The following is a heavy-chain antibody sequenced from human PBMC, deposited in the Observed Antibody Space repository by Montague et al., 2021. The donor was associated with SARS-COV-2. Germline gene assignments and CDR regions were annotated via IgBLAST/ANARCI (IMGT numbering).Heavy chain of an antibody. CDR2: IYYSGST. Sequence: SETLSLTCTVSGGSISTSSYYWGWPRQPPGKGLEWIGRIYYSGSTYSNPSLKSRVTISVDTSKNQFSLKLSSATAADTAVYYCARQGSGSYYNWFDPWGQGTLVTVSS. D-gene: IGHD1-26*01. CDR1: GGSISTSSYY. CDR3: ARQGSGSYYNWFDP. V-gene: IGHV4-39*01. J-gene: IGHJ5*02.